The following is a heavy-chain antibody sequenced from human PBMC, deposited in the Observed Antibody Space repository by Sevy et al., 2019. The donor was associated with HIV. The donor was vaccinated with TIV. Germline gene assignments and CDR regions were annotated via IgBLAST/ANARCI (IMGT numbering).Heavy chain of an antibody. CDR1: GGSISGYY. Sequence: SENLSLTCTVSGGSISGYYWSCIRQPPGKGLEWIGYISYSGSTNYNPSLKSRVTISVDTSKNEFSLKLSSVTTADTAVYYCARRRLITGTFDYWGQGTLVFVSS. CDR3: ARRRLITGTFDY. CDR2: ISYSGST. D-gene: IGHD1-20*01. V-gene: IGHV4-59*01. J-gene: IGHJ4*02.